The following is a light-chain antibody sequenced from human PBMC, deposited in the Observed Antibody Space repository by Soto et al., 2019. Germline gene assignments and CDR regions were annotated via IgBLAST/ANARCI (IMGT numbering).Light chain of an antibody. CDR3: FSEAGRRTWV. J-gene: IGLJ3*02. CDR1: RSDVGTYDH. V-gene: IGLV2-23*01. Sequence: QSVLTQPASVSGSPGQSITLSCLATRSDVGTYDHVSWYQQHPGKAPKLISGVSDRFSGSKSGNTASLTISGLQAGDEADYYCFSEAGRRTWVFGGGTKLTVL.